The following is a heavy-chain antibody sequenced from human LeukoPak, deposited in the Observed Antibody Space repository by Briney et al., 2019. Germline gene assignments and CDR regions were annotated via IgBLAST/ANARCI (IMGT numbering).Heavy chain of an antibody. CDR2: IRSKVYGGTP. Sequence: GGSLRLSCTASGFTFGDYAMTWVRQAPGKGLEWVGFIRSKVYGGTPEYAASVKGRFTISRDDSKGIAYLQMNSLRAEDTALYYCATNGGGKSGYGNFDYWGQGTLVTAPS. D-gene: IGHD5-12*01. CDR1: GFTFGDYA. CDR3: ATNGGGKSGYGNFDY. J-gene: IGHJ4*02. V-gene: IGHV3-49*04.